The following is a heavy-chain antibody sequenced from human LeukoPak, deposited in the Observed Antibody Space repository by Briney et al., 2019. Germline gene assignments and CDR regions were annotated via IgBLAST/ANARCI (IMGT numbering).Heavy chain of an antibody. CDR3: ARIDSSSWSGDLAY. CDR1: GFTFSIYS. Sequence: PGGSLRLSCAASGFTFSIYSMKWVRQAPGKGLGWGSYISSSTSPIYYADSVKGRFPISRDNAKNSLYLQMNSLRDEDTAVYYCARIDSSSWSGDLAYWGQGTLVTVSS. J-gene: IGHJ4*02. V-gene: IGHV3-48*02. D-gene: IGHD6-13*01. CDR2: ISSSTSPI.